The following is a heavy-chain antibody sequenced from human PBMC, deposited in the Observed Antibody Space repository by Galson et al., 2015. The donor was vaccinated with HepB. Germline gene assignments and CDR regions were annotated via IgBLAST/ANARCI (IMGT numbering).Heavy chain of an antibody. V-gene: IGHV1-18*01. CDR2: ISAYNGNT. Sequence: SVKVSCKASGYTFTNYGTSWVRQAPGQGLEWMGWISAYNGNTNYAQKLQGRVTMTTDTSTSTAYMELRSLRSDDTAVYYCATGNYGDYEPLQGWGQGTLVTVSS. D-gene: IGHD4-17*01. CDR3: ATGNYGDYEPLQG. CDR1: GYTFTNYG. J-gene: IGHJ4*02.